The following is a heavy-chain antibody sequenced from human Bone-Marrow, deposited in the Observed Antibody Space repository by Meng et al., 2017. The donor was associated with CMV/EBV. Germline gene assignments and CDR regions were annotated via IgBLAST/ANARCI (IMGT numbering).Heavy chain of an antibody. CDR3: ASSGRYDFWSGYYIPADY. Sequence: GSLRLSCTVSGDSVSSTIYYYNWIRQPPGKGLEWIGYIYYSGSSDYTPSLKSRVTISVDTSKNQLSLKVNSVTAADTAVYYCASSGRYDFWSGYYIPADYWGQGTLVTVSS. CDR2: IYYSGSS. CDR1: GDSVSSTIYY. J-gene: IGHJ4*02. V-gene: IGHV4-61*01. D-gene: IGHD3-3*01.